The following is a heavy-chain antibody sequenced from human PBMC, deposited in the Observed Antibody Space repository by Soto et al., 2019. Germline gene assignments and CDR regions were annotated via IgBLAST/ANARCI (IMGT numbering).Heavy chain of an antibody. CDR2: IYYSGST. D-gene: IGHD2-15*01. V-gene: IGHV4-39*07. Sequence: PSETLSLTCTVSGGSISSSSYYWGWIRQPPGKGLEWIGSIYYSGSTYYNPSLKSRVTISVDTSKNQFSLKLSSVTAADTAVYYCARGADCSGGSCYSYAFDIWGQGTMVTVSS. J-gene: IGHJ3*02. CDR3: ARGADCSGGSCYSYAFDI. CDR1: GGSISSSSYY.